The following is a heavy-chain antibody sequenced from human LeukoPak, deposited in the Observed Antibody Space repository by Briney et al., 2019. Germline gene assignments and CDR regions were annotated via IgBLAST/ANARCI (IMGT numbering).Heavy chain of an antibody. CDR3: AKDRVFDFWTPGDAFDI. J-gene: IGHJ3*02. V-gene: IGHV3-23*01. D-gene: IGHD3-3*01. CDR1: GFTFSTYA. CDR2: ISGSGGST. Sequence: GGSLRLSCAASGFTFSTYAMSWVRQAPGKGLEWVSTISGSGGSTYYADSVKGRFTISRDNSKNTLYLQMNSLRAEDTAVYYCAKDRVFDFWTPGDAFDIWGQGTMVTVSS.